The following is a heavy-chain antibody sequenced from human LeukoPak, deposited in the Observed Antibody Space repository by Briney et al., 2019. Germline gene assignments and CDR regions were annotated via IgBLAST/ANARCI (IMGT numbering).Heavy chain of an antibody. Sequence: ASVKVSCKASGYTFSSYAITWMRQAPGQGLEWMGWISSYSGNTNYAQKFQGRVTMTTDTSTSTAYMELRSLRSDDTAVYYCARASGGGSLDYWGQGTLVTVSS. J-gene: IGHJ4*02. V-gene: IGHV1-18*01. CDR3: ARASGGGSLDY. D-gene: IGHD2-15*01. CDR2: ISSYSGNT. CDR1: GYTFSSYA.